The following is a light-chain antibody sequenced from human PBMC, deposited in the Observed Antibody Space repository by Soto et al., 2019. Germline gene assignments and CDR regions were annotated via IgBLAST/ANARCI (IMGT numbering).Light chain of an antibody. CDR3: QQRSTWPLT. CDR2: DAS. V-gene: IGKV3-11*01. CDR1: QKVGGY. J-gene: IGKJ4*01. Sequence: EIVLTQSPATLSLSPGERATLSCRASQKVGGYLSWYQQKPGQAPSLLIYDASNRATGIPARFSGSGSGTDFSRTIRSRETEDLAVYYCQQRSTWPLTFGGGTTVEIK.